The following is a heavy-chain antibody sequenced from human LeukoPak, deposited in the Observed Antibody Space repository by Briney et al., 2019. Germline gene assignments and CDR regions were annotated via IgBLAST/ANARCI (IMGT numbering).Heavy chain of an antibody. J-gene: IGHJ4*02. Sequence: GGSLRLSCAASGFTFSTSSMNWVRQAPGKGLEWVSYIRGSSTTIYYADSVKGRFTVSRDNAQNALYLQMNNLRAEDTAVYFCARDSRSHCGTDACYGPYFDYWGQGTLVTVSS. CDR2: IRGSSTTI. CDR3: ARDSRSHCGTDACYGPYFDY. CDR1: GFTFSTSS. V-gene: IGHV3-48*01. D-gene: IGHD2-2*01.